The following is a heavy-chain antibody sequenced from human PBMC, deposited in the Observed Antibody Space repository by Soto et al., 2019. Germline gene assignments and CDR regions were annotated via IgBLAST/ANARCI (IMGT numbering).Heavy chain of an antibody. J-gene: IGHJ6*02. CDR1: GFTFSSYW. D-gene: IGHD1-20*01. Sequence: EVQLVESGGGLVQPGGSLRLSCAASGFTFSSYWMHWVRQAPGKGLVWVSRINSDGSSTSYADSVKGRFTISRDNAKNTLYLQMNSLRAEDTAVYYCARPQEVTGNYYYGMDVWGQGTTVTVSS. CDR2: INSDGSST. CDR3: ARPQEVTGNYYYGMDV. V-gene: IGHV3-74*01.